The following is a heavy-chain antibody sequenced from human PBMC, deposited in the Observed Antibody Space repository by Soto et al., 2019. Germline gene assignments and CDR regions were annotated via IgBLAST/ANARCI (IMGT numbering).Heavy chain of an antibody. CDR3: ARHPSIAAALTWFDP. CDR1: GYSFTSYW. Sequence: ETLKISCKGSGYSFTSYWIGWVRQMPGKGLEWMGIIYPGDSDTRYSPSFQGQVTISADKSISTAYLQWSSLKASDTAMYYCARHPSIAAALTWFDPWGQGTLVTVSS. V-gene: IGHV5-51*01. D-gene: IGHD6-13*01. J-gene: IGHJ5*02. CDR2: IYPGDSDT.